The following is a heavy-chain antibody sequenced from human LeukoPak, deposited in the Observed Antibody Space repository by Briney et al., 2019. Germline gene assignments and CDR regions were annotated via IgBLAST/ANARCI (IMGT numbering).Heavy chain of an antibody. D-gene: IGHD2-15*01. CDR2: IRPDGGEK. Sequence: HTGGSLRLSCVVSGFTFSNYWMSWVRQAPGKGLEWVINIRPDGGEKYFVDSVKGRFTISGDNAKNSLYLQMNSLRVEDTAVYYCARDLSGPSVYWGQGTLVTVSS. CDR1: GFTFSNYW. J-gene: IGHJ4*02. V-gene: IGHV3-7*01. CDR3: ARDLSGPSVY.